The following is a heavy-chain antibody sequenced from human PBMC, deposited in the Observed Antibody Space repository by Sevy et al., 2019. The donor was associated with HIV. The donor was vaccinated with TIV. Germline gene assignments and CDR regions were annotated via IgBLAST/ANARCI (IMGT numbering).Heavy chain of an antibody. Sequence: SETLSLTCAVSGGSISSGGYSWSWIRQPPGKGLEWIGYIYHSGSTYYNPSLKSRVTISVDRSKNQFSLKLSSVTAADTAVYYCARGIRGYNYGYFDYWGQGTLVTVSS. CDR2: IYHSGST. D-gene: IGHD5-18*01. CDR3: ARGIRGYNYGYFDY. CDR1: GGSISSGGYS. J-gene: IGHJ4*02. V-gene: IGHV4-30-2*01.